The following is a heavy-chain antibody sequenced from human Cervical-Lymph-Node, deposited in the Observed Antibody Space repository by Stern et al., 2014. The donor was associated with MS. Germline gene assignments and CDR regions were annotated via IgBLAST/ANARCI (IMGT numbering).Heavy chain of an antibody. J-gene: IGHJ4*02. D-gene: IGHD2-15*01. CDR3: AREGEYCSGSRCYPFLDY. CDR2: IYHTGIV. Sequence: QVQLQESGPGLVKPSETLSLTCTVSGGSLRSYYWNWIRQAPGKGLEWLGFIYHTGIVNYNPSLSSRVAMSVDTSKNQFSLTVSSVTAADTAVYYCAREGEYCSGSRCYPFLDYWGQGTLVTVYS. V-gene: IGHV4-59*01. CDR1: GGSLRSYY.